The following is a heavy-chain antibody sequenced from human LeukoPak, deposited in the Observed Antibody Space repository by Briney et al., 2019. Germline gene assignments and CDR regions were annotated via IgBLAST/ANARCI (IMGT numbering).Heavy chain of an antibody. D-gene: IGHD1-26*01. J-gene: IGHJ3*02. V-gene: IGHV3-23*01. Sequence: PGGSLRLSCAASGFTFSSYAMSWVRQAPGKGPEWVSAISGNGGSIYYADSVKGRFTISRDNSKNTLYLQMNSLRAEDTAVYYCARGSGSYTHRTFDIWGQGTMVTVSS. CDR3: ARGSGSYTHRTFDI. CDR2: ISGNGGSI. CDR1: GFTFSSYA.